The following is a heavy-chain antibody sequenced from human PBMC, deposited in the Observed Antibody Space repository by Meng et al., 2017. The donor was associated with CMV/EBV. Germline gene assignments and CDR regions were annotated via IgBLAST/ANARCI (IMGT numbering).Heavy chain of an antibody. Sequence: LTSYHVHWLRQAPGQGLEWVGMINPADGGPTYAQRFQGRVTMTSDTSTSTVYMDLRSLRSDDTALYFCAREYCTTYRCSYNPHWYDPWGQGTLVTVSS. D-gene: IGHD2-8*01. V-gene: IGHV1-46*01. CDR1: LTSYH. J-gene: IGHJ5*02. CDR3: AREYCTTYRCSYNPHWYDP. CDR2: INPADGGP.